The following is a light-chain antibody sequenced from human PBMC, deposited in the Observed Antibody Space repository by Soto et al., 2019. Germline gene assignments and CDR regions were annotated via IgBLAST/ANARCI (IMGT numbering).Light chain of an antibody. J-gene: IGLJ3*02. CDR3: CSYAGSSTWV. V-gene: IGLV2-23*01. CDR1: SSDVGSYNL. CDR2: EGS. Sequence: QSVLTQAASESGSPGQSITISCTGTSSDVGSYNLVSWYQQHPGKAPKLMIYEGSKRPSGVSNRFSGSKSGNTASLTISGLQAEDEADYYCCSYAGSSTWVFGGGTKLTVL.